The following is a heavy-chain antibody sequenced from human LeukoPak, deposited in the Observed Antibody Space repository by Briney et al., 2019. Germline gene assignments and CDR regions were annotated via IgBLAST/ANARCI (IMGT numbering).Heavy chain of an antibody. D-gene: IGHD4-23*01. CDR1: GFTFSSYE. CDR2: ISSSGSTI. J-gene: IGHJ4*02. V-gene: IGHV3-48*03. CDR3: ARDSGDYGGRFFDY. Sequence: GGSLRLSCAASGFTFSSYEMNWVRQAPGKGLEWVSYISSSGSTIYYADSVKGRFTISRDNAKNPLYLQMNSLRAEDTAVYYCARDSGDYGGRFFDYWGQGALVTVSS.